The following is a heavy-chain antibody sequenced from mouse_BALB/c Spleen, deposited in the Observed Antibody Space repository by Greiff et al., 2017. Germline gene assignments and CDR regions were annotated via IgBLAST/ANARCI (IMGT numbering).Heavy chain of an antibody. CDR3: AIRSTMITTFDY. J-gene: IGHJ2*01. Sequence: VQLQQSGAELARPGASVKMSCKASGYTFTSYTMHWVKQRPGQGLEWIGYINPSSGYTNYNQKFKDKATLTADKSSSTAYMQLSSLTSEDSAVYYCAIRSTMITTFDYWGQGTTLTVSS. CDR2: INPSSGYT. D-gene: IGHD2-4*01. CDR1: GYTFTSYT. V-gene: IGHV1-4*01.